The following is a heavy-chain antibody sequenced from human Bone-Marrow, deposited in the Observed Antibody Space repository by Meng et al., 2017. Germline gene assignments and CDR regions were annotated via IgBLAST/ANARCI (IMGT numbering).Heavy chain of an antibody. CDR3: ARDASGYYHLDF. Sequence: QVQLQESGPGLVKPSQPLSLTCTVSGGSTIIGDYYWSLLHQPPGKGLELIGYIYYTGITYYSPSLNSRLTISVHTSKNQFSLNLTSVTASDTALYYCARDASGYYHLDFWGQGTLVTVSS. J-gene: IGHJ4*02. CDR2: IYYTGIT. V-gene: IGHV4-30-4*01. CDR1: GGSTIIGDYY. D-gene: IGHD5-12*01.